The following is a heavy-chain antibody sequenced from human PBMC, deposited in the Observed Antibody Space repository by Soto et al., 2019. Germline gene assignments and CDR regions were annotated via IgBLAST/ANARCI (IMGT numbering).Heavy chain of an antibody. V-gene: IGHV1-46*01. CDR2: INPSSGTT. CDR3: ARGMTLGWFGELLGYFDY. D-gene: IGHD3-10*01. CDR1: GYSFTTYY. Sequence: ASVKVSCKASGYSFTTYYIQWVRHAPGHGPEWLGIINPSSGTTRYAQNFQGRVTLTRDTSTSTVYMELSSLRSEDTAVYYCARGMTLGWFGELLGYFDYWGQGTLVTVSS. J-gene: IGHJ4*02.